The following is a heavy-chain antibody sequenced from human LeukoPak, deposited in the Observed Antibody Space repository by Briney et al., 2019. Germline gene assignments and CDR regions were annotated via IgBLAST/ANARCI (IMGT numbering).Heavy chain of an antibody. CDR1: GFTFDDYG. J-gene: IGHJ3*02. CDR3: AKDRRWELLRAFDI. V-gene: IGHV3-20*04. Sequence: PGGSLRLSCAASGFTFDDYGMSWVRQAPGKGLEWVSGINWNGGSTGYADSVKGRFTISRDNAKNSLYLQMNSLRAEDTALYYCAKDRRWELLRAFDIWGQGTMVTVSS. D-gene: IGHD1-26*01. CDR2: INWNGGST.